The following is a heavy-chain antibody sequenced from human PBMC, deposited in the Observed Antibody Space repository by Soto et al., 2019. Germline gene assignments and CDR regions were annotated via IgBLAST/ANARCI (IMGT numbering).Heavy chain of an antibody. CDR3: ARREATDGVLDF. D-gene: IGHD1-26*01. Sequence: EVQVVESGGGLVQPGGSLRLSCAASGFTFSIYWMHWVRQAPGKGLVWVSRINGDGSATNYADSVKGRFTISRDNAKNTLHLQMNSLRAEDTALYYCARREATDGVLDFWGQGTLVTVSS. V-gene: IGHV3-74*01. CDR2: INGDGSAT. J-gene: IGHJ4*02. CDR1: GFTFSIYW.